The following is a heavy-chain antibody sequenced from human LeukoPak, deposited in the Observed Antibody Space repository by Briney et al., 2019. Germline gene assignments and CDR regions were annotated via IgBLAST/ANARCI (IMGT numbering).Heavy chain of an antibody. CDR1: AGSFSGYY. J-gene: IGHJ6*03. Sequence: SETLSLTCAVYAGSFSGYYWSWIRQPPGKGLEWIGEITHTGSTNYNPSLKSRVTISVATSKNQFSLKLSSVTAADTAVYFCARERGGSKLSGLYGRDYYYMDVWGKGTTVTVSS. CDR2: ITHTGST. CDR3: ARERGGSKLSGLYGRDYYYMDV. D-gene: IGHD3-16*01. V-gene: IGHV4-34*01.